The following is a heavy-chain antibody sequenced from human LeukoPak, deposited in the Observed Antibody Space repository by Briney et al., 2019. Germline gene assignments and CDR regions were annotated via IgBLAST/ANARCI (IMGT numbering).Heavy chain of an antibody. CDR2: ISAYNGNT. D-gene: IGHD6-19*01. V-gene: IGHV1-18*01. J-gene: IGHJ6*03. CDR3: AKDAVAGNNYYYYYYMDV. Sequence: ASVKVSCKASGYTFTSYGISWVRQAPGQGLEWMGWISAYNGNTNYAQKLQGRVTMTTDTSTSTAYMELRSLRAEDTAVYYCAKDAVAGNNYYYYYYMDVWGKGTTVTVSS. CDR1: GYTFTSYG.